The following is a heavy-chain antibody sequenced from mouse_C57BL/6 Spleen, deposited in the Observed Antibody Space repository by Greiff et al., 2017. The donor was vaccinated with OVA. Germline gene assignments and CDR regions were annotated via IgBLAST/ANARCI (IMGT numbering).Heavy chain of an antibody. Sequence: QVQLQQPGAELVKPGASVKLSCKASGYTFTSYWMQWVKQRPGQGLEWIGEIDPSDSYTNYNQKFKGKATLTVDTSSSTAYMQLSSLTSEDSAVYYCATQRGTGMDYFDYWGQGTTLTVSS. CDR3: ATQRGTGMDYFDY. D-gene: IGHD4-1*01. J-gene: IGHJ2*01. CDR1: GYTFTSYW. CDR2: IDPSDSYT. V-gene: IGHV1-50*01.